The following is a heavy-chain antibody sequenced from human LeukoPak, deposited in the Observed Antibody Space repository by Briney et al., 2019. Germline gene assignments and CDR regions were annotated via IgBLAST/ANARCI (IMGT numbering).Heavy chain of an antibody. CDR2: IYYSGST. D-gene: IGHD1-26*01. CDR3: ATRRELLWGVCFDY. Sequence: SETLSLTCTVSGGSISSSSHYWGWIRQPPGKGLEWIGSIYYSGSTYYNPSLKSRVTISVDTSKNQFSLKLSSVTAADTAVYYCATRRELLWGVCFDYWGQGTLVTVSS. J-gene: IGHJ4*02. V-gene: IGHV4-39*01. CDR1: GGSISSSSHY.